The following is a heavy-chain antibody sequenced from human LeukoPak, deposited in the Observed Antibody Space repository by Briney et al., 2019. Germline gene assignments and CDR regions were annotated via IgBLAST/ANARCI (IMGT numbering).Heavy chain of an antibody. CDR3: ARERSGSEIFARPFDI. CDR2: IYHSGST. V-gene: IGHV4-4*02. CDR1: GGSISSSNW. Sequence: KTSETLSLTCAVSGGSISSSNWWSWVRQPPGKGLEWIGEIYHSGSTNYNPSLKSRITISVDKSKNQFSLKLSSVTAADTAVYYCARERSGSEIFARPFDIWGQGTMVTVSS. D-gene: IGHD3-3*01. J-gene: IGHJ3*02.